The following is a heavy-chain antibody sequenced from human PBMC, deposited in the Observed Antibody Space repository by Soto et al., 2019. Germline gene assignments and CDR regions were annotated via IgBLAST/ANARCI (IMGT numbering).Heavy chain of an antibody. CDR3: ARDAAVGLFDY. CDR1: GYTFTSYG. V-gene: IGHV1-18*01. J-gene: IGHJ4*02. D-gene: IGHD1-26*01. CDR2: ISAYNGNT. Sequence: QVQLVQSGAEVKKPGASVKVSCKASGYTFTSYGISWVRQAPGQGLEWMGWISAYNGNTNYAQKLQGRVTMTTDTSTSTVYIELRSLISDDSSVYYCARDAAVGLFDYWGQGTLVTVSS.